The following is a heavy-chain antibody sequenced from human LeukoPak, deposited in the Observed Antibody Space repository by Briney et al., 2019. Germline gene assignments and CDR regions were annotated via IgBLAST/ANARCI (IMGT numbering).Heavy chain of an antibody. CDR3: AREGPGSAYAFDI. D-gene: IGHD6-19*01. V-gene: IGHV3-7*01. Sequence: GGSLRLSCAASGFTFSSYWMSWVRQAPGKGLEWVANIKQDGSEKYYVDSVKGRFTISRDNAKNSLYLQMNSLRAEGTAVYYCAREGPGSAYAFDIWGQGTMVTVSS. CDR2: IKQDGSEK. CDR1: GFTFSSYW. J-gene: IGHJ3*02.